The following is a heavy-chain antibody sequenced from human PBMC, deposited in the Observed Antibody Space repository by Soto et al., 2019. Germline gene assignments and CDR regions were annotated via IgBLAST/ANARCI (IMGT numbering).Heavy chain of an antibody. Sequence: PSETLSLTCTVSGGSISGHYWIWIRQSPGRGLEWIGYIFYTGSTNYNPSLKSRVTLSVDTSKNQFSLRLSSVTAADTAVYYCARVGSSGWSPDYWGQGTLVTVSS. J-gene: IGHJ4*02. V-gene: IGHV4-59*11. CDR1: GGSISGHY. D-gene: IGHD6-19*01. CDR2: IFYTGST. CDR3: ARVGSSGWSPDY.